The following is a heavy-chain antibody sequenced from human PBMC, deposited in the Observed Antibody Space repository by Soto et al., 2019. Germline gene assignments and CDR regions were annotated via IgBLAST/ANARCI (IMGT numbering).Heavy chain of an antibody. CDR3: AISAYYDYIWGSYRSGFDY. V-gene: IGHV1-69*02. Sequence: QVQLVQSGAEVKKPGSSVKVSCKASGGTFSSYTISWVRQAPGQGLEWMGRILPILGIANYAQKFQGRVTITADKSTSTAYMELSSLRSEDTAVYYCAISAYYDYIWGSYRSGFDYWGQGTLVTVSS. CDR1: GGTFSSYT. CDR2: ILPILGIA. D-gene: IGHD3-16*02. J-gene: IGHJ4*02.